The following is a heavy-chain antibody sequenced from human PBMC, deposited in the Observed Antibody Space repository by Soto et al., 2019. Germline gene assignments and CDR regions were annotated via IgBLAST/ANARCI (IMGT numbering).Heavy chain of an antibody. D-gene: IGHD2-2*01. CDR3: ARDPVYCSSTSCQSASYYYYGMDV. J-gene: IGHJ6*02. CDR2: INPIFGTA. Sequence: SVKVSCKASGYTFTSYAMHWVRQAPGQRLEWMGWINPIFGTANYAQKFQGRVTITADESTSTAYMGLSSLRSEDTAVYYCARDPVYCSSTSCQSASYYYYGMDVWGQGTTVTVSS. V-gene: IGHV1-69*13. CDR1: GYTFTSYA.